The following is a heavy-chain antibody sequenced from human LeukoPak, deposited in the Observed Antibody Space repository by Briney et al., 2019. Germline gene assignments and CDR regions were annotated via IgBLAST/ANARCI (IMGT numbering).Heavy chain of an antibody. J-gene: IGHJ4*02. CDR3: ARASYITTNWGSYFDY. Sequence: GWSLRLSCAASGFTFSSYAMHWVRQAPGKGLEWVAVISYDGSNKYYADSVKGRFTISRDNSKNTLYLQMNSLRAEDTAVYYCARASYITTNWGSYFDYWGQGTLVTVSS. V-gene: IGHV3-30*04. CDR1: GFTFSSYA. D-gene: IGHD7-27*01. CDR2: ISYDGSNK.